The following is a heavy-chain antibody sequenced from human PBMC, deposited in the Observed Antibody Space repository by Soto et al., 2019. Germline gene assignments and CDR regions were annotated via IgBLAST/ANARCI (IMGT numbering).Heavy chain of an antibody. CDR2: ISYDGSNE. J-gene: IGHJ4*02. CDR1: GFTFSSYG. Sequence: QVQLVESGGGVVQPGRSLSLSCTASGFTFSSYGMHWVRQTPGMGLEWVAHISYDGSNEHYIDSVKGRFTISRDNSKNTFYLQINSLRTEATALFYCAKDPYYNDSGVYNVFDHWGQGPRATFSP. CDR3: AKDPYYNDSGVYNVFDH. D-gene: IGHD3-22*01. V-gene: IGHV3-30*18.